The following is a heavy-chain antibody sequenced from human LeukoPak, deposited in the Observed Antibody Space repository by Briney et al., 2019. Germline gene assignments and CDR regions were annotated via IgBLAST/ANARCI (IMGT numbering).Heavy chain of an antibody. Sequence: GGSLRLSCAASGFTFSDYNMRWIRQAPGKGLEWVSSISRSGSTKYYADSVKGRFTISRDNAKNSLFLQMNSLRAEDTAVYYCATSSGGDWGQGTLVTVSS. D-gene: IGHD2-21*01. CDR2: ISRSGSTK. J-gene: IGHJ4*02. CDR1: GFTFSDYN. CDR3: ATSSGGD. V-gene: IGHV3-11*01.